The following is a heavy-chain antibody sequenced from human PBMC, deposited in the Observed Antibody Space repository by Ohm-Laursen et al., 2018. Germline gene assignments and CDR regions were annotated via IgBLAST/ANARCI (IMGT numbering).Heavy chain of an antibody. CDR2: IYYTGCT. D-gene: IGHD3-22*01. CDR3: ARRANSAYPYYLDH. CDR1: GGSIGSYY. Sequence: SETLSLTCTVSGGSIGSYYWTWIRQPPGKGLEWIGYIYYTGCTNNNPSLKIRITISVDTSKNQFSLKLSSVTAADTAVYYCARRANSAYPYYLDHWGQGTLVTVSS. J-gene: IGHJ4*02. V-gene: IGHV4-59*08.